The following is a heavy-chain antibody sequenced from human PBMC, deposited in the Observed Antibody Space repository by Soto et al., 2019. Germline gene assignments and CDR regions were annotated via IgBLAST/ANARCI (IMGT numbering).Heavy chain of an antibody. Sequence: GGSLRLSCAASGFTFSTYPMHWVRQGPGTGLEYVAGISGNGDSTHYANSVKGRFTISRDNSKSTLYLQMGSLRAEDMAVYYCARDYCPGGVCYTIFDYWGQGTLVTVSS. D-gene: IGHD2-8*02. CDR1: GFTFSTYP. CDR2: ISGNGDST. CDR3: ARDYCPGGVCYTIFDY. J-gene: IGHJ4*02. V-gene: IGHV3-64*01.